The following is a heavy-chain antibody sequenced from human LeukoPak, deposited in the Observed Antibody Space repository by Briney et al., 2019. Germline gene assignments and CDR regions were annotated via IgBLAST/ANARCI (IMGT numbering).Heavy chain of an antibody. CDR1: GYTFTGYY. D-gene: IGHD1-1*01. Sequence: ASVKVSCKASGYTFTGYYIHWVRQAPGQGLEWMGWINPNSGDTNYAQKLQGRVTMTTDTSTSTAYMELTSLRSDDTAVYYCARDIPGGSGTFYNWFDPWGQGTLVTVSS. CDR2: INPNSGDT. J-gene: IGHJ5*02. CDR3: ARDIPGGSGTFYNWFDP. V-gene: IGHV1-2*02.